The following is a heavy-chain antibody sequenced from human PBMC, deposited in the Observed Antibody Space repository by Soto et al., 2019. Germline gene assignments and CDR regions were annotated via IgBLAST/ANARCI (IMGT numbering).Heavy chain of an antibody. V-gene: IGHV4-34*01. CDR3: ARCGSYGMDV. CDR2: INHSGST. J-gene: IGHJ6*02. CDR1: GGSFSDYN. D-gene: IGHD2-21*01. Sequence: SETLSLTCAVYGGSFSDYNWSWIRQPPGKGLEWIGEINHSGSTNCNPSLKSRVTISVDTSKSQISLKLNSVTAADTAVYYCARCGSYGMDVWGQGSTVTVSS.